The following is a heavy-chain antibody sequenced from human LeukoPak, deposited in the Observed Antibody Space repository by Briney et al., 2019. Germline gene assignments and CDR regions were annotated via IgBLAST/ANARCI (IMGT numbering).Heavy chain of an antibody. CDR1: GGSISSGSYY. J-gene: IGHJ4*02. CDR3: ARHGWYGGLPDC. V-gene: IGHV4-39*01. CDR2: IYYSGST. Sequence: PSETLSLTCTVSGGSISSGSYYWGWIRQPPGKGLEWTGSIYYSGSTYYNPSLKSRVTISVDTSKNQFSLKLSSVTAADTAVYYCARHGWYGGLPDCWGQGTLVTVSS. D-gene: IGHD1-26*01.